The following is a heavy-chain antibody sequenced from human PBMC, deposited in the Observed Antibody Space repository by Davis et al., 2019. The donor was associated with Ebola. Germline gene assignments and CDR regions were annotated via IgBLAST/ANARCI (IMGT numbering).Heavy chain of an antibody. J-gene: IGHJ1*01. CDR3: VRDSFTNAEYFEH. CDR1: GFTFSHFG. CDR2: IWYDGSNE. Sequence: GESLKISCAASGFTFSHFGMHWVRQAPGKGLERVAVIWYDGSNEYYGDSVKGRFTISRDNSKDTLYLQMNNLRAEDTGIYYCVRDSFTNAEYFEHWGQGALVTVSS. D-gene: IGHD3-3*01. V-gene: IGHV3-33*01.